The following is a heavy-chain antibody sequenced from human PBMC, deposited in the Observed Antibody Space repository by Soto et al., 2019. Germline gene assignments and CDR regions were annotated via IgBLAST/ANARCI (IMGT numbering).Heavy chain of an antibody. Sequence: GSTNYNPSLKSRVTISIDPSKNQFSLKLSSVTAPDTPVYYCAFLSGSHSAYWGQGTLLTVSS. D-gene: IGHD1-26*01. V-gene: IGHV4-59*01. CDR2: GST. CDR3: AFLSGSHSAY. J-gene: IGHJ4*02.